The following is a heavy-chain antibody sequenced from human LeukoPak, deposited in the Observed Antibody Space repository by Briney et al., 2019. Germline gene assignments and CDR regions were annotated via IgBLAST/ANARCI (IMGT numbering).Heavy chain of an antibody. V-gene: IGHV1-69*05. CDR1: GGTFSSYA. CDR3: ARFFGYDDSSATGWFDP. J-gene: IGHJ5*02. CDR2: IIPIFGTA. Sequence: SVKVSCKASGGTFSSYAISLVRQAPGQGLEWMGGIIPIFGTANYAQKFQGRVTITTDESTSTAYMELSSLTCEDTAVYYCARFFGYDDSSATGWFDPWGQGTLVTVSS. D-gene: IGHD3-22*01.